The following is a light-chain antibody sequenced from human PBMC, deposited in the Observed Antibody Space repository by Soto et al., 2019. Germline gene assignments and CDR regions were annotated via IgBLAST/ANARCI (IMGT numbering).Light chain of an antibody. V-gene: IGKV3-20*01. J-gene: IGKJ2*01. CDR2: GAS. Sequence: EIVLTQSPGTLSLSPGERATLSCRASQSVSSSYLAWYQQKPGQAPRLLIYGASSRATGIPDRFSGSGSGTDFTLTISRQEPEDFAVYYCQQYGSPPTFGQGTKLEIK. CDR3: QQYGSPPT. CDR1: QSVSSSY.